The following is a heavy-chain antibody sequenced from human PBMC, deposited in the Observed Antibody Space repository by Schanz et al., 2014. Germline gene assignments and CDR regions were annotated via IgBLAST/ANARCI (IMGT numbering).Heavy chain of an antibody. V-gene: IGHV3-11*06. D-gene: IGHD1-26*01. CDR2: ISSDNNYA. CDR3: ARDGAGRAPDAFDI. CDR1: GFTFSDYY. J-gene: IGHJ3*02. Sequence: QVPLVESGGGLVKPGGALRLSCAASGFTFSDYYMSWIRQAPGKGLEWVSYISSDNNYAYYADSLRSRFTIPRDNATPSLYLQMNSLRAEDTDVYYCARDGAGRAPDAFDIWGQGTMVTVSS.